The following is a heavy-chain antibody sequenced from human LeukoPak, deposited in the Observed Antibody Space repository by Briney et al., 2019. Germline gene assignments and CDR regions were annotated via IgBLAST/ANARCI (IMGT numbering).Heavy chain of an antibody. J-gene: IGHJ4*02. CDR2: INPSGGST. CDR3: ARDQAFVVVAAATSYYFDY. D-gene: IGHD2-15*01. CDR1: GYTFTSYY. Sequence: ASVKVSCKASGYTFTSYYMHWVRQAPGQGLEWMGIINPSGGSTSYAQKFQGRVTMTRDTSTSTVYMELSSLRSEDTAVYYCARDQAFVVVAAATSYYFDYWGQGTLVTVSS. V-gene: IGHV1-46*01.